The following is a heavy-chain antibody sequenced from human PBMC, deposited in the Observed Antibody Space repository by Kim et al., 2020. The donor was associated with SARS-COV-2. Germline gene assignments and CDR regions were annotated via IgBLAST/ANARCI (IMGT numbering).Heavy chain of an antibody. J-gene: IGHJ4*02. CDR2: IYTSGST. CDR1: GGSISSGSYY. Sequence: SETLSLTCTVSGGSISSGSYYWSWIRQPAGKGLEWIGRIYTSGSTNYNPSLKSRVTISVDTSKNQFSLKLSSVTAADTAVYYCAREYQLLYMGPFDYWGQGTLVTVSS. V-gene: IGHV4-61*02. D-gene: IGHD2-2*02. CDR3: AREYQLLYMGPFDY.